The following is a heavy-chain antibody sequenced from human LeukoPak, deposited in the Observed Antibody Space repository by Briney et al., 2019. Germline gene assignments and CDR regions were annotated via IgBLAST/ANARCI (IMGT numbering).Heavy chain of an antibody. D-gene: IGHD2-2*01. CDR2: ISFSGST. CDR3: ARHTSGSSLDY. V-gene: IGHV4-39*01. J-gene: IGHJ4*02. CDR1: GGSISSSGNF. Sequence: PSETLSLTCSVSGGSISSSGNFWAWFRQPPGKGLEWIATISFSGSTQYNPSLKSRVTISVDTSKNLFSLKLNSVTATDTAVYYCARHTSGSSLDYWGQGSLVTVSS.